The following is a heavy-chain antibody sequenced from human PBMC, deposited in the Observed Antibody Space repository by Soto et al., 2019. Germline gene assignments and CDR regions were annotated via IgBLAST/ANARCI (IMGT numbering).Heavy chain of an antibody. V-gene: IGHV4-59*01. J-gene: IGHJ6*02. D-gene: IGHD1-7*01. CDR1: GGSISSYY. CDR2: IYYSGST. Sequence: SETLSLTCTFSGGSISSYYWSWIRQPPGKGLEWIGYIYYSGSTNYNPSLKSRVTISVDTSKNQFSLKLSSVTAADTAVYYCAREGLTGTIGLYYYYAMDVWGQGTTVTVSS. CDR3: AREGLTGTIGLYYYYAMDV.